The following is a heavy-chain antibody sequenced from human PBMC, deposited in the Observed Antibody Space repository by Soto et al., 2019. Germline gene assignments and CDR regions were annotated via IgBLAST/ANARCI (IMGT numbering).Heavy chain of an antibody. V-gene: IGHV4-39*01. J-gene: IGHJ4*02. CDR2: IFYTGST. D-gene: IGHD3-3*01. Sequence: HLQLQESGPGLVKPSETLSLTCTVSGNSISDRNYYWGWIRQPPGKGLEWIGSIFYTGSTSYSPSLRGRATISVDTSKNQFSLKVTSVTAADTAIYFCATMTGFLVPTLEADYWGQGALVTVSS. CDR3: ATMTGFLVPTLEADY. CDR1: GNSISDRNYY.